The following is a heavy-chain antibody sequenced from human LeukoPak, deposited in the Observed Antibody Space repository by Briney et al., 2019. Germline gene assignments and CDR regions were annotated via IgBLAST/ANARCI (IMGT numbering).Heavy chain of an antibody. CDR1: GYSFTSYW. CDR3: ARHFFGSSSPPDY. D-gene: IGHD6-6*01. J-gene: IGHJ4*02. V-gene: IGHV5-51*01. Sequence: GESLKISCKGSGYSFTSYWIGWVRQMPGKGLEWMGIIYPGDSDTRYKPSFQGQVTISAHKSISTAYLQWSSLKASDTAMYYCARHFFGSSSPPDYWGQGTLVTVSS. CDR2: IYPGDSDT.